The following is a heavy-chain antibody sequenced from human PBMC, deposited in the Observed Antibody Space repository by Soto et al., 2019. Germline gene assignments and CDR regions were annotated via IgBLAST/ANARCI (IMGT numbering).Heavy chain of an antibody. J-gene: IGHJ3*02. CDR3: AREGGIYYGGGSYSDVFEI. Sequence: ASVKVSCKASGYTFTGYYMHWVRQAPGQGLEWMGWINPNSGGTNYAQKFQGWVTMTRDTSISTAYMELSRLRSDDTAVYYCAREGGIYYGGGSYSDVFEIGGKGTRV. D-gene: IGHD3-10*01. CDR1: GYTFTGYY. CDR2: INPNSGGT. V-gene: IGHV1-2*04.